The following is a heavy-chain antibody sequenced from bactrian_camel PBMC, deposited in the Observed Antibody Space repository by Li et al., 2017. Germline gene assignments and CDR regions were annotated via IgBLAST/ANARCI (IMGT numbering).Heavy chain of an antibody. J-gene: IGHJ4*01. Sequence: HVQLVESGGGSVQAGGSLRLSCAGSTIPVSSYCMDWFRQAPGKEREGVATIGSNGSLRYADFAKGRFTISQDKSENTLALQMNSLKPEDTAMYYCAVHFGSTYSLVSSAWYDHSGQGTQVTVS. V-gene: IGHV3S55*01. CDR1: TIPVSSYC. CDR3: AVHFGSTYSLVSSAWYDH. CDR2: IGSNGSL. D-gene: IGHD1*01.